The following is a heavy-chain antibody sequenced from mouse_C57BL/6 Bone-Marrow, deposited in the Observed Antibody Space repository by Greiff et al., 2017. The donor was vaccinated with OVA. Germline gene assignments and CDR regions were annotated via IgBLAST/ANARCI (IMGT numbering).Heavy chain of an antibody. J-gene: IGHJ4*01. V-gene: IGHV1-80*01. CDR2: IYPGDGDT. Sequence: VKLMESGAELVKPGASVKISCKASGYAFSSYWMNWVKQRPGKGLEWIGQIYPGDGDTNYNGKFKGKATLTADKSSSTAYMQLSSLTSEDSAVYFCAREGYYPYYYAMDYWGQGTSVTVSS. CDR3: AREGYYPYYYAMDY. CDR1: GYAFSSYW. D-gene: IGHD2-3*01.